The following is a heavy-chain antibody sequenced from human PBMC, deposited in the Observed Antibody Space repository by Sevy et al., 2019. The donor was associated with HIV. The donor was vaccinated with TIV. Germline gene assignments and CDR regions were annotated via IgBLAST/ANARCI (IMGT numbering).Heavy chain of an antibody. D-gene: IGHD3-10*01. CDR1: GFTFSGYW. CDR3: AKRVAGALAALDI. CDR2: ISDGGGTT. Sequence: GGSLRLSCAASGFTFSGYWMNWVRQPPGKGLEWVSVISDGGGTTYYADSVKGRFTISRDDSKSTLYLQMNSLRVEDTAVYFCAKRVAGALAALDIWGQGTMVTVSS. V-gene: IGHV3-23*01. J-gene: IGHJ3*02.